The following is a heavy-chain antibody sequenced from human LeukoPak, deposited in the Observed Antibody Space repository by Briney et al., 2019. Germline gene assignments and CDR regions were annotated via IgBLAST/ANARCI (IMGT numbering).Heavy chain of an antibody. D-gene: IGHD1-26*01. CDR3: ATVRPENSGSYYRDY. V-gene: IGHV4-59*08. CDR1: GGSISSYY. Sequence: SETLSLTCTVSGGSISSYYWSWIRQPPGKGLEWIGCFYYSGNTNSNPSLKSRVTISVDTSKNQFSLKLMSVTAADTAVYYCATVRPENSGSYYRDYWGQGTLVTVSS. CDR2: FYYSGNT. J-gene: IGHJ4*02.